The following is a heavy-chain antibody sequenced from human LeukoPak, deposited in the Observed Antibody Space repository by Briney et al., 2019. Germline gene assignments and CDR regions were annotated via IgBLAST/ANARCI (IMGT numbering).Heavy chain of an antibody. CDR3: AKAYSSSCWFDP. D-gene: IGHD6-13*01. Sequence: GSLRLSCAASGFTFSSHAMSWVRQAPGKGLEWVSAISTSGGSTYYADSVKGRFTISRDNSKNTLYLQMNSLRPEDTALYYCAKAYSSSCWFDPWGQGTLVTVSS. J-gene: IGHJ5*02. CDR2: ISTSGGST. CDR1: GFTFSSHA. V-gene: IGHV3-23*01.